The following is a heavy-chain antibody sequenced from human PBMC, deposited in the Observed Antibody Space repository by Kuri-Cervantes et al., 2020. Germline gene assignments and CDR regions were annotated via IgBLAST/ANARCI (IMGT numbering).Heavy chain of an antibody. V-gene: IGHV1-2*02. CDR2: INPNSGGT. D-gene: IGHD3-10*01. J-gene: IGHJ3*02. CDR1: GYTFTGYY. CDR3: ARDDYYGSGSYFAFDI. Sequence: SVKVSCKASGYTFTGYYMHWVRQAPGQGLEWMGWINPNSGGTNYAQKFQGRVTMTRDTSISTAYMELSRLRSDDTAVYYCARDDYYGSGSYFAFDIWGQGTMVTVSS.